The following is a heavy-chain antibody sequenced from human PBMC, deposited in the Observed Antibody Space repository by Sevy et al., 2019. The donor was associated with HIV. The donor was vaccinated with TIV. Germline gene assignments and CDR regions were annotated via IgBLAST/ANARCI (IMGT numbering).Heavy chain of an antibody. CDR3: ASEKEQLVLWPYYGMDV. V-gene: IGHV3-21*01. J-gene: IGHJ6*02. D-gene: IGHD6-13*01. Sequence: GGSLRLSCAASVLRFSNYNMNWVRQAPGQGLEWVACISNSSSYIYYVDSVKGRFTISRDNAKNSLYLQMNSLRAEDTAVYYCASEKEQLVLWPYYGMDVWGQGTTVTVSS. CDR2: ISNSSSYI. CDR1: VLRFSNYN.